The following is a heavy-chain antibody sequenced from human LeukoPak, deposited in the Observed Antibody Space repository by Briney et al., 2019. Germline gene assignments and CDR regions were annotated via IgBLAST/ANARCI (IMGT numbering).Heavy chain of an antibody. J-gene: IGHJ4*02. D-gene: IGHD4-17*01. CDR1: GFTFSSYA. CDR3: ARIPNYADPQQGDY. V-gene: IGHV3-30*04. CDR2: ISYDGSNK. Sequence: GGSLRLSCAASGFTFSSYAMHWVRQAPGKGLEWVAVISYDGSNKYYADSVKGRFTISRDNSKNTLYLQMNSLRAEDTAVYYCARIPNYADPQQGDYWGQGTLVTVSS.